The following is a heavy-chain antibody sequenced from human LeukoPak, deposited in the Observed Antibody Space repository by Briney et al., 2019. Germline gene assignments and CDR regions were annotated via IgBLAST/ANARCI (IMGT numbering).Heavy chain of an antibody. CDR1: GFTFSSYA. V-gene: IGHV3-23*01. CDR3: AKVGEVGTSIGSDRYYYYGMDV. J-gene: IGHJ6*04. CDR2: ISGSGGST. D-gene: IGHD2-21*02. Sequence: GGSLRLSCAASGFTFSSYAMSWVRQAPGKGPEWVSAISGSGGSTYYADSVKGRFTISRDNSKNTLYLQMNSLRAEDTAVYYCAKVGEVGTSIGSDRYYYYGMDVWGKGTTVTVSS.